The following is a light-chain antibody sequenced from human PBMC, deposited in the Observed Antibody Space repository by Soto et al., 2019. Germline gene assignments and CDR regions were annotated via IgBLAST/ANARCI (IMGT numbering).Light chain of an antibody. CDR3: SSYTITNTLV. V-gene: IGLV2-14*03. J-gene: IGLJ3*02. CDR1: SRDIGTYYY. Sequence: QSALTQPASVSGSPGQSITISCTGTSRDIGTYYYVSWYQHHPRKAPKVIIHDVSTRPSGVSDRFSGSKSDNTASLTISGLQPDDQADYYCSSYTITNTLVFAGATKVTV. CDR2: DVS.